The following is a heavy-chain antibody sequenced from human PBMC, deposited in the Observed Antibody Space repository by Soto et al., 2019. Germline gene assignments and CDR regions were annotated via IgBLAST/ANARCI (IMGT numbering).Heavy chain of an antibody. Sequence: QVQLLESGGGLVKPGGSLRLSCTASGFTFSDHYMSWIRQAPGKRLEWVSYISSSGDYRNYAASVKDRFTISRDNTKHSLYLQMNSLRAEETAVYYCARGDVDTVAQADYWGQGTLVTVYS. V-gene: IGHV3-11*03. CDR3: ARGDVDTVAQADY. CDR2: ISSSGDYR. J-gene: IGHJ4*02. D-gene: IGHD5-12*01. CDR1: GFTFSDHY.